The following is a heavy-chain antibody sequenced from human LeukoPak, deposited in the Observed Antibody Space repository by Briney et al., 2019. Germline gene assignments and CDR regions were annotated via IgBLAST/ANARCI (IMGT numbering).Heavy chain of an antibody. CDR3: AREGLSGDGYDY. V-gene: IGHV4-30-2*01. D-gene: IGHD5-12*01. Sequence: SQTLSLTCAVSGGSISSGGYSWSWIRQPPGKGLEWIGEINHSGSTNYNPSLKSRVTISVDTSKNQFSLKLSSVTAADTAVYYCAREGLSGDGYDYWGQGTLVTVSS. CDR1: GGSISSGGYS. J-gene: IGHJ4*02. CDR2: INHSGST.